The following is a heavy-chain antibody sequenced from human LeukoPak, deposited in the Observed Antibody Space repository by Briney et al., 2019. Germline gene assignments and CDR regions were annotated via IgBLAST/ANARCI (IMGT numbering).Heavy chain of an antibody. CDR3: ARGELGGDYAPIYDY. J-gene: IGHJ4*02. D-gene: IGHD4-17*01. CDR1: GYTFTSYA. V-gene: IGHV1-3*03. Sequence: ASVKVSCKASGYTFTSYAMHWVRQAPGQRLEGMGWINAGNGNTKYSQEFQGRVTITRDTSASTAYMELSSLRSEDMAVYYCARGELGGDYAPIYDYWGQGTLVTVSS. CDR2: INAGNGNT.